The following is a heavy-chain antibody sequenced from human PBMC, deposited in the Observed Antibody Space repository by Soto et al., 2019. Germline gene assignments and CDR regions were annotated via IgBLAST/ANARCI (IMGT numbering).Heavy chain of an antibody. CDR2: ISHDGNDR. J-gene: IGHJ5*01. D-gene: IGHD6-19*01. CDR1: GFTFSAYG. Sequence: QVELVESGGGVVQPGRSLRLSCEASGFTFSAYGMHWVRQAPGKGLEWVAAISHDGNDRYYADSVKGRFTISRDNSKKKLYLKMNSLRSEDAAIYYCPKGKAVPHQWFDSWGQGTLVTVSS. V-gene: IGHV3-30*18. CDR3: PKGKAVPHQWFDS.